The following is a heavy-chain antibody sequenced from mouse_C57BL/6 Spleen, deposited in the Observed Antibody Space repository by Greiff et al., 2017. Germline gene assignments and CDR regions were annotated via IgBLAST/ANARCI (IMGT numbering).Heavy chain of an antibody. V-gene: IGHV2-2*01. CDR1: GFSLTSYG. CDR3: ARNEGPWFAY. CDR2: IWSGGST. J-gene: IGHJ3*01. Sequence: QVQLQQSGPGLVQPSQSLSITCTVSGFSLTSYGVHWVRQSPGKGLEWLGVIWSGGSTDYNAVFISRLSISNDNSKSAVFFEMNSLQADYTAIYYCARNEGPWFAYWGQGTLVTVSA.